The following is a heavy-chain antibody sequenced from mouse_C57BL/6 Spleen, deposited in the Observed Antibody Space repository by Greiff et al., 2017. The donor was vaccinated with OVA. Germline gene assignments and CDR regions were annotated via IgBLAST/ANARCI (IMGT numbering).Heavy chain of an antibody. CDR2: IDPETGGT. D-gene: IGHD2-2*01. Sequence: QVHVKQSGAELVRPGASVTLSCKASGYTFTDYEMHWVKQTPVHGLEWIGAIDPETGGTAYNQKFKGKAILTADKSSSTAYMELRSLTSEDSAVYYCTRRGLRRDYYAMDYWGQGTSVTVSS. CDR1: GYTFTDYE. J-gene: IGHJ4*01. V-gene: IGHV1-15*01. CDR3: TRRGLRRDYYAMDY.